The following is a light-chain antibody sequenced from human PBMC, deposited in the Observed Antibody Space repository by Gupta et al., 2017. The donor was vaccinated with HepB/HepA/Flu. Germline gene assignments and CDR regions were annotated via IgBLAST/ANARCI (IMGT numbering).Light chain of an antibody. J-gene: IGKJ1*01. CDR2: KAS. CDR1: QSVSDW. V-gene: IGKV1-5*03. CDR3: QQYNGYSRT. Sequence: DIQMTQFPCTLFAFSGDRVTIPCRASQSVSDWLAWYQQKPGKAPNILIYKASSLEGRGPSRFSSSRSGTEFTLTISSRQPDDFATYYCQQYNGYSRTFGQGTKVEIK.